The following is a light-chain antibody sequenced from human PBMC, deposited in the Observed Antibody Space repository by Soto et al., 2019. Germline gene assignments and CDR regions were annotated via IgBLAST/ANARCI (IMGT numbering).Light chain of an antibody. V-gene: IGKV3-20*01. CDR2: GAS. CDR1: QSVSSRY. CDR3: QQYDNSLAWT. Sequence: EMVLTQSPGTLSLSPGERATLSCRASQSVSSRYLAWYQQKPGQAPRLLIYGASNRAIGIPDRFSGSGSGTDFTLTISRLEPEDFAVYYCQQYDNSLAWTFGQGTKVDSK. J-gene: IGKJ1*01.